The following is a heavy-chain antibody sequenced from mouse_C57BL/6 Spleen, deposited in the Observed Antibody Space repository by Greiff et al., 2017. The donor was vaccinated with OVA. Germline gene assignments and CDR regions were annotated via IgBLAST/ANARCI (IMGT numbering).Heavy chain of an antibody. CDR1: GYSITSGYY. D-gene: IGHD4-1*01. V-gene: IGHV3-6*01. CDR3: ARRLGPDYFDY. CDR2: ISYDGSN. J-gene: IGHJ2*01. Sequence: EVQLQQSGPGLVKPSQSLSLTCSVTGYSITSGYYWNWIRQFPGNKLEWMGYISYDGSNNYNPSLKNRISITRDTSKNQFFLKLNSVTTEDTATYYCARRLGPDYFDYWGQGTTLTVSS.